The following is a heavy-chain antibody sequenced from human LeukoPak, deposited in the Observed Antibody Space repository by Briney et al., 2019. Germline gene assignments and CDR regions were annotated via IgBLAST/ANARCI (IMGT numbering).Heavy chain of an antibody. CDR3: TKNTHDY. CDR1: GFTFGGSW. D-gene: IGHD1/OR15-1a*01. CDR2: IKGDGSGK. J-gene: IGHJ4*02. V-gene: IGHV3-7*01. Sequence: PGGSLRLSCAASGFTFGGSWMSWVRQAPGKGLEWVATIKGDGSGKFYVDSVKGRFAISRDDAKSSLFLQMDSLRSEDTAVYYCTKNTHDYWGQGTLVTVSS.